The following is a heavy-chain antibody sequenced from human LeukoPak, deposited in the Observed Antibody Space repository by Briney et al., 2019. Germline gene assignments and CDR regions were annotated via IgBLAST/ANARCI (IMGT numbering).Heavy chain of an antibody. V-gene: IGHV4-34*01. CDR2: INHSGGT. CDR1: GGSFSSYY. Sequence: SETLSLTCAVYGGSFSSYYWGWIRQPPGKGLEWIGEINHSGGTNYNPSLKSRVTISVDTPKYKFSLRLSSVTAADTAVYYCASERRYSSGRWDYFFDDWGQGSLITVYS. D-gene: IGHD6-19*01. J-gene: IGHJ4*02. CDR3: ASERRYSSGRWDYFFDD.